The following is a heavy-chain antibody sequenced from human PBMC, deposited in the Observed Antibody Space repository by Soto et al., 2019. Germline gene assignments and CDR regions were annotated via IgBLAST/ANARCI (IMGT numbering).Heavy chain of an antibody. Sequence: QVQLQESGPGLVKPSDTLSLTCAVSGYSISSSNWWGWIRQPPGKGLEWIGYIYYSGTTYYNPTLKSRVTMSVDTSKNQFSLKLTSVTAVDTAVYYWARREVQGPIDYWGQGNLVTVSS. CDR3: ARREVQGPIDY. D-gene: IGHD1-26*01. J-gene: IGHJ4*02. CDR1: GYSISSSNW. V-gene: IGHV4-28*01. CDR2: IYYSGTT.